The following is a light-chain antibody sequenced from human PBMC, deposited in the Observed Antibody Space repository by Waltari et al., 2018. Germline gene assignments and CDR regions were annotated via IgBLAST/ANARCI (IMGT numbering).Light chain of an antibody. CDR2: DAS. V-gene: IGKV3-11*01. CDR1: QSVSSY. Sequence: EIVLTQSPATLSLSPGERATLSCRASQSVSSYLAWYQQKPGQAPRLLIYDASNRATGIPARFSGSGSGTDFTLTISSLEPEDFAFYYCQQHSNWPPITFGQGTRLEIK. CDR3: QQHSNWPPIT. J-gene: IGKJ5*01.